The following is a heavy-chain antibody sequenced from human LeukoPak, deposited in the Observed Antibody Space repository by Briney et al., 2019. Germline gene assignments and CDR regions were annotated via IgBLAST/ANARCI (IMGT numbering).Heavy chain of an antibody. J-gene: IGHJ6*03. V-gene: IGHV1-69*05. Sequence: GASVKVSCKASGGTFSSYAISWVRQAPGQGLEWMGGIIPIFGTANYAQKFQGRVTITTDESTNTAYMELSSLRSEDTAVYYCASPSSIAARTRHYYYMDVWGKGTTVTVSS. D-gene: IGHD6-6*01. CDR2: IIPIFGTA. CDR1: GGTFSSYA. CDR3: ASPSSIAARTRHYYYMDV.